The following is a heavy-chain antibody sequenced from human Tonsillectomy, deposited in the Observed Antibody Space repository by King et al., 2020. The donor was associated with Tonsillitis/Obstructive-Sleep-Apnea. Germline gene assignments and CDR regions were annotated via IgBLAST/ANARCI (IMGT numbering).Heavy chain of an antibody. J-gene: IGHJ6*03. D-gene: IGHD2-2*01. CDR1: GFTFSNAR. CDR3: TTGQDIVVVPAAMTGDYYYYYMDV. V-gene: IGHV3-15*01. Sequence: VQLVESGGGLVKPGGSLRLSCAASGFTFSNARMSWVRQAPGKGLEWVGRIKSKTDGGTTDYAAPVKGRFTISRDDSKNTLYLQMNSLKTEDTAVYYCTTGQDIVVVPAAMTGDYYYYYMDVWGKGTTVTVSS. CDR2: IKSKTDGGTT.